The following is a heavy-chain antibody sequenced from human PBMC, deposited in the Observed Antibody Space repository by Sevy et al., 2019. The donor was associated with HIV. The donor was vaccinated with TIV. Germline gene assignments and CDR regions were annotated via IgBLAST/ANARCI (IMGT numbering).Heavy chain of an antibody. CDR1: GGSVSGYY. CDR2: INHSGST. J-gene: IGHJ4*02. V-gene: IGHV4-34*01. D-gene: IGHD3-16*02. Sequence: SETLSLTCAVYGGSVSGYYWSWIRQPPGKGLEWIGEINHSGSTNYNPSLKSRVTISVDTSKNQFSLKLSSVTAADTGVYYCARYGEYDYIWGSYRQTFDYWGQGTLVTVSS. CDR3: ARYGEYDYIWGSYRQTFDY.